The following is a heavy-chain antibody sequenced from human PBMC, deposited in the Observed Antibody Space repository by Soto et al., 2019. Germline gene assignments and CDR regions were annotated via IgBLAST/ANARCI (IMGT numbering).Heavy chain of an antibody. D-gene: IGHD4-17*01. J-gene: IGHJ5*02. Sequence: EVQLLESGGGLVQPGGSLRLSCAASGFTISTYAMSWVRQAPGKGLEWVSGISGSGHITYYADSVKGRFTISRDISKNTLYLQMSSLRAEDTAVYHCAKSLRTTVTTGFWVDPWGQGTLVTVSS. CDR1: GFTISTYA. V-gene: IGHV3-23*01. CDR3: AKSLRTTVTTGFWVDP. CDR2: ISGSGHIT.